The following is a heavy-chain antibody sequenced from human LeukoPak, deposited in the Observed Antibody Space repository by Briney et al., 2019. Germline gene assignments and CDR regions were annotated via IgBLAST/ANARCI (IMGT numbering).Heavy chain of an antibody. CDR2: IYYSGST. V-gene: IGHV4-59*01. D-gene: IGHD3-9*01. CDR1: GGSISSYY. CDR3: ARLVPVPAPLRYFDWLFDY. Sequence: PSETLSLTCTVSGGSISSYYWSWIRHPPGKGLEWIGYIYYSGSTNYNPSLKSRVTISVDTSKNQFSLKLSSVTAADTAVYYCARLVPVPAPLRYFDWLFDYWGQGTLVTVSS. J-gene: IGHJ4*02.